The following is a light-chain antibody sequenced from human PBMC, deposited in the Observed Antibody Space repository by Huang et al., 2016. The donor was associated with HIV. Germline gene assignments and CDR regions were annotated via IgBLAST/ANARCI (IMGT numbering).Light chain of an antibody. CDR2: DTS. J-gene: IGKJ2*01. Sequence: EIVLTQSPGTLSLSPGERASLSCRASQSLRSRYFAWYQQKPGQAPRLLIDDTSIRATDIPDRCSGSGAGTDFTLTISRLEPEDFAIYYCQQYGSSPPYTFGQGTKLEIK. V-gene: IGKV3-20*01. CDR1: QSLRSRY. CDR3: QQYGSSPPYT.